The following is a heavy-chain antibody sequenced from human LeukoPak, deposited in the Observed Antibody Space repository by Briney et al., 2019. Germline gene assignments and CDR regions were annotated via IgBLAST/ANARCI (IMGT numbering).Heavy chain of an antibody. CDR3: AKEAAAGNDY. J-gene: IGHJ4*02. CDR1: GFTFSTYD. Sequence: GGSLRLSCVASGFTFSTYDMHWVRQAPGKGLEWVAVISYDGSNKYYADSVKGRFTISRDNSKNTLYLQMNSLRAEDTAVYYCAKEAAAGNDYWGQGTLVTVSS. V-gene: IGHV3-30*18. CDR2: ISYDGSNK. D-gene: IGHD6-13*01.